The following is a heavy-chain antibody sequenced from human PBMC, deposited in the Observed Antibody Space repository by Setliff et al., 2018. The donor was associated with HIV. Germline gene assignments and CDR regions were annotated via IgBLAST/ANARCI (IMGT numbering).Heavy chain of an antibody. V-gene: IGHV4-34*01. Sequence: PSETLSLTCAVYGGSFSGYYWSWIRHSPGKGLEWIGEINLNGNTNYNPSLKSRVTISLDTSKNQFSPKLNSVTAADTAVYYCATIGGGTGNWIIDYWGQGTPVTVSS. CDR3: ATIGGGTGNWIIDY. D-gene: IGHD1-1*01. CDR1: GGSFSGYY. J-gene: IGHJ4*02. CDR2: INLNGNT.